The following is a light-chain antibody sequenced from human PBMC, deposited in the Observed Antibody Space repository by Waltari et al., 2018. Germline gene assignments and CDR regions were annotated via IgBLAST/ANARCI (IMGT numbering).Light chain of an antibody. CDR3: GTWDSSLSGAV. CDR2: EDS. CDR1: SSHLGNNY. V-gene: IGLV1-51*02. Sequence: QSVLTQSPSVSAAPGQRVTIPCSGGSSHLGNNYVSWYRQFPGTAPKLLIYEDSERPTGIPGRFSGSKSGTSATLDITGLQAGDEADYYCGTWDSSLSGAVFGGGTHLTVL. J-gene: IGLJ7*01.